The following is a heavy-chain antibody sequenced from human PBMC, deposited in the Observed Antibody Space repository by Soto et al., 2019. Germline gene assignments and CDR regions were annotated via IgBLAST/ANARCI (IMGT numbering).Heavy chain of an antibody. J-gene: IGHJ4*02. CDR3: ARGQEGIVATH. Sequence: QVHLQQWGAGLLKPSETLSLTCAVNGGSLTGYYWSWIRQPPGKGLEWIGEIKDGGVTNYSPSLKGRVTMSAHTSKNQFSLKLNSVTAADTAVYYCARGQEGIVATHWDQGTLVTVS. D-gene: IGHD5-12*01. CDR2: IKDGGVT. CDR1: GGSLTGYY. V-gene: IGHV4-34*01.